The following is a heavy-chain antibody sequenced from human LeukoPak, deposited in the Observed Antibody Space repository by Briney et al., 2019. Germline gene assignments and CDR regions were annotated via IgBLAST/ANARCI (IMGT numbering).Heavy chain of an antibody. CDR2: IYSDGTT. Sequence: GGSLRLSCAASGFSVSSNYMSWVRQAPGKGLEWVSVIYSDGTTYYADSVKGRFTISRDNSKNTLYLQMNSLRAEDSAVYYCAKDGRDSRGWYFGDYWGQGTLVTVSS. V-gene: IGHV3-53*01. CDR3: AKDGRDSRGWYFGDY. CDR1: GFSVSSNY. J-gene: IGHJ4*02. D-gene: IGHD6-19*01.